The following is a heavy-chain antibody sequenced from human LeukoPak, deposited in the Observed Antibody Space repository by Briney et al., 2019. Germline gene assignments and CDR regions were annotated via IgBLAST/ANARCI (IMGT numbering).Heavy chain of an antibody. CDR3: ARLDYDILTGYGNIDY. V-gene: IGHV5-10-1*01. CDR1: GYSFTSYW. CDR2: IDPSDSYT. Sequence: GESLKISCKASGYSFTSYWINWVRQMPGKGLEWMGRIDPSDSYTNYSPSFQGHVTISADKSISTAYLQWSSLKASDTAMYYCARLDYDILTGYGNIDYWGQGTLVTVSS. J-gene: IGHJ4*02. D-gene: IGHD3-9*01.